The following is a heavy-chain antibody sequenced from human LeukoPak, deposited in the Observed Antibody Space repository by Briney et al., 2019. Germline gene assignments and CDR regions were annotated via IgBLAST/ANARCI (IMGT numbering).Heavy chain of an antibody. CDR3: ARGQYSSSWYRIDY. CDR2: IYYSGST. CDR1: GGSISSGGYY. Sequence: KSSETLSLTCTVSGGSISSGGYYWSWIRQHPGKGLEWIGYIYYSGSTYYNPSFKSRVTISVDTSKNQFSLKLSSVTAADTAVYYCARGQYSSSWYRIDYWGQGTLVTVSS. D-gene: IGHD6-13*01. V-gene: IGHV4-31*03. J-gene: IGHJ4*02.